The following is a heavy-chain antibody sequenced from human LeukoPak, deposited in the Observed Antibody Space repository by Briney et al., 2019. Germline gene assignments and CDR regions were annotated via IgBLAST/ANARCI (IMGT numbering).Heavy chain of an antibody. V-gene: IGHV3-74*01. Sequence: PGGSLRLSCAASGFTFSSYWMHWVRQAPGKGLVWVSRINSDGSSTSYADSVKGRLTISRDNSKNTLSLQMNSLRAEDTAIYYCARDLSEKYCIDYWGQGTLVTVSS. D-gene: IGHD2-8*02. J-gene: IGHJ4*02. CDR1: GFTFSSYW. CDR3: ARDLSEKYCIDY. CDR2: INSDGSST.